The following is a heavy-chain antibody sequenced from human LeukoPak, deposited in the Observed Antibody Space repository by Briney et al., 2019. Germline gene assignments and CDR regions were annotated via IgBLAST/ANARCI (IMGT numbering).Heavy chain of an antibody. CDR3: VSSDYYDSSGPLYWYFDL. CDR1: GGSISSSNW. CDR2: IYHSGST. V-gene: IGHV4-4*02. D-gene: IGHD3-22*01. Sequence: SGTLSLTCAVSGGSISSSNWWSWVRQPPGKGLEWIGEIYHSGSTNYNPSLKSRVTISVGKSKNQFSLKLSSVTAAGTAVYYCVSSDYYDSSGPLYWYFDLWGRGTLVTVSS. J-gene: IGHJ2*01.